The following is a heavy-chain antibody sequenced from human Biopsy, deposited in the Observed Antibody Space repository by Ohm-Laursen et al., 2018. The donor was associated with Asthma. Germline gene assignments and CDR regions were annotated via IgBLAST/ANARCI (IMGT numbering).Heavy chain of an antibody. V-gene: IGHV4-39*01. D-gene: IGHD1-26*01. Sequence: SQTLSLTWAVSADSISSNNFYWGWIRQPPGKGLEWISTISYTGSTYYNPSLKSRVTISVNTSKNQFSWKLSSVTAADTAVYYCARHSGNYYAQLNYWGQGTLVTGSS. J-gene: IGHJ4*02. CDR2: ISYTGST. CDR1: ADSISSNNFY. CDR3: ARHSGNYYAQLNY.